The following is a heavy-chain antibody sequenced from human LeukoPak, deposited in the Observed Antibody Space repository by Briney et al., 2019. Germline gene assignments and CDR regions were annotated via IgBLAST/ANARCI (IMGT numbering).Heavy chain of an antibody. D-gene: IGHD6-13*01. CDR3: VRGGYSSSWFWIF. CDR2: IKKDGSEK. V-gene: IGHV3-7*03. CDR1: GFTFRDYW. Sequence: GGSLRLSCAASGFTFRDYWMTWVRQTSRKGLEWAATIKKDGSEKYYVDSVRGRFAISRDNARDSLCLQMNSLRDDDTGMYYCVRGGYSSSWFWIFWGQGTLVTVSS. J-gene: IGHJ4*02.